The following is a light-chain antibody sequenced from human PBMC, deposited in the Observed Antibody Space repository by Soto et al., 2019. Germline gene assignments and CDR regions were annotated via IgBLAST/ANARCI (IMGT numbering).Light chain of an antibody. CDR3: QQRYSPPIT. J-gene: IGKJ5*01. Sequence: DIQMTQSPSSLSASVGDRVTITCRASQSISTYLNWYQQKAGKVPKLLIYGAASLQSGVPSRFSGSGSGTDFTLTISSLQPEDFATYYCQQRYSPPITFGQGTRLEIK. V-gene: IGKV1-39*01. CDR2: GAA. CDR1: QSISTY.